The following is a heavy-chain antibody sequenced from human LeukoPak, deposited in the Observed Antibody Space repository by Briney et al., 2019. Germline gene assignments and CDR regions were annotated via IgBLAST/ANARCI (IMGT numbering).Heavy chain of an antibody. CDR2: ISGSGGST. CDR3: AKFGLEPSYYYYGMDV. V-gene: IGHV3-23*01. CDR1: GFTFSSYA. Sequence: GGSPRLSCAASGFTFSSYAMSWVRQAPGKGLEWVSAISGSGGSTYYADSVKGRFTISRDNSKNTLYLQMNSLRAEDTAVYYCAKFGLEPSYYYYGMDVWGQGTTVTVSS. D-gene: IGHD1-1*01. J-gene: IGHJ6*02.